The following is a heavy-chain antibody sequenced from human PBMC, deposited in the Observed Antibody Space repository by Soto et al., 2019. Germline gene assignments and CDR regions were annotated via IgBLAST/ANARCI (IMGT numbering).Heavy chain of an antibody. V-gene: IGHV1-46*01. CDR2: INPRDGST. J-gene: IGHJ5*02. Sequence: ASVKVSCKASGYTLTSYYIQWVRQAPGQGLEWVAMINPRDGSTNYAQMFQGRITLTRDTSTSIVYMEISSLRTEDTALYYCARDRPHAWLDPWGQGTLVTVSS. CDR1: GYTLTSYY. CDR3: ARDRPHAWLDP.